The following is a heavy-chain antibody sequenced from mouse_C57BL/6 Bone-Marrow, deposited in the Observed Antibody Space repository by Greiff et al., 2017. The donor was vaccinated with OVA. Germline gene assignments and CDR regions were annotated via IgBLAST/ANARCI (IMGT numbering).Heavy chain of an antibody. V-gene: IGHV5-6*02. CDR1: GFTFSSYG. CDR2: ISSGGSYT. Sequence: DVKLVESGGDLVKPGGSLKLSCAASGFTFSSYGMSWVRQTPDKRLEWVATISSGGSYTYYPASVKGRFTISRDNAKNTLYLQMSSLKSEDTAMYYCARHDGYPDYWGQGTTLTVSS. D-gene: IGHD2-3*01. J-gene: IGHJ2*01. CDR3: ARHDGYPDY.